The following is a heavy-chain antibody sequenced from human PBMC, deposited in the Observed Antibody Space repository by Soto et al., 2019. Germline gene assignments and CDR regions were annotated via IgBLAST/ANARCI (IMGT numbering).Heavy chain of an antibody. CDR2: IRGTT. CDR1: GFTFTSYS. D-gene: IGHD2-21*01. CDR3: ARDDSFAFDI. Sequence: GGSLRLSCAASGFTFTSYSMNWVRQAPGKGLEWVSYIRGTTHYADSVKGRFTISRDDARSSLYLQMNSLRADDTAVYYCARDDSFAFDIWGQGTMVTV. J-gene: IGHJ3*02. V-gene: IGHV3-48*01.